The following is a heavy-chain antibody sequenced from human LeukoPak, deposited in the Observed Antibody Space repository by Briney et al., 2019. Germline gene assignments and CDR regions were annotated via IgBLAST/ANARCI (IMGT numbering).Heavy chain of an antibody. CDR2: ISSSSSYI. V-gene: IGHV3-21*01. J-gene: IGHJ3*02. D-gene: IGHD5-18*01. Sequence: PGGSLRLSCAASGFTFSSYSMNWVRQAPGKGLEWVSSISSSSSYIYYADSVKGRFTISRDNAKNSLYLQMNSLRAEDTAVYYCARGFVDTAMVPPGDDAFDIWGQGTMVTVSS. CDR1: GFTFSSYS. CDR3: ARGFVDTAMVPPGDDAFDI.